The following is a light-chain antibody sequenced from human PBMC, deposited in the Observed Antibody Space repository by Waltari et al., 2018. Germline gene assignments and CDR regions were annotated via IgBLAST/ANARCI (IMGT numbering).Light chain of an antibody. CDR2: DAS. CDR3: QKKGTLPAT. Sequence: EIVLTQSPGTLSLSPGERATLSCRASQSVSKYLAWYQQKPGQAPRLLIYDASTRATGTPNGFRGGGGGKDFSLPISGLEPEVFAVNYGQKKGTLPATSGQGPRVQMK. CDR1: QSVSKY. V-gene: IGKV3-20*01. J-gene: IGKJ1*01.